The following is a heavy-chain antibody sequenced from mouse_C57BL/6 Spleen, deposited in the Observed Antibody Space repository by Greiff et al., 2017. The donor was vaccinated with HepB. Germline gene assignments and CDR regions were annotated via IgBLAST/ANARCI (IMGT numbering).Heavy chain of an antibody. J-gene: IGHJ4*01. CDR3: ARSYLFYYYAMDY. Sequence: VQLKESGAELVRPGASVKLSCKASGYTFTDYYINWVKQRPGQGLEWIARIYPGSGNTYYNEKFKGKATLTAEKSSSTAYMQLSSLTSEDSAVYFCARSYLFYYYAMDYWGQGTSVTVSS. V-gene: IGHV1-76*01. D-gene: IGHD6-5*01. CDR2: IYPGSGNT. CDR1: GYTFTDYY.